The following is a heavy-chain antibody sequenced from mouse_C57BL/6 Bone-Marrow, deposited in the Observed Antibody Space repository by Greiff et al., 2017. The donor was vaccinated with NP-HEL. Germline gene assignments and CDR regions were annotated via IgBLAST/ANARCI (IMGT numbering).Heavy chain of an antibody. CDR3: GGFPYYYGSSYNAMDY. V-gene: IGHV1-82*01. CDR2: IYPGDGDT. J-gene: IGHJ4*01. D-gene: IGHD1-1*01. CDR1: GYAFSSSW. Sequence: QVQLKESGPELVKPGASVKISCKASGYAFSSSWMNWVKQRPGKGLEWIGRIYPGDGDTNYNGKFKGKATLTADNSSSTAYMQLSSLTSEDSAVYFCGGFPYYYGSSYNAMDYWGQGTSVTVSS.